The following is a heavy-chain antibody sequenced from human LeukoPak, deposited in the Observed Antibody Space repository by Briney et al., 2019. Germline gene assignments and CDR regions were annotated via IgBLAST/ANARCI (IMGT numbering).Heavy chain of an antibody. Sequence: SETLSLTCTVSGGSISSYYWSWIRQPPGKELEWIGYIYYSGSTNYNPSLKSRVTISVDTSKKQFSLKLSSLTAADTAVYYCARGRPFGPTYYFDYWGQVTLVTVSS. CDR1: GGSISSYY. D-gene: IGHD3-10*01. CDR2: IYYSGST. CDR3: ARGRPFGPTYYFDY. J-gene: IGHJ4*02. V-gene: IGHV4-59*08.